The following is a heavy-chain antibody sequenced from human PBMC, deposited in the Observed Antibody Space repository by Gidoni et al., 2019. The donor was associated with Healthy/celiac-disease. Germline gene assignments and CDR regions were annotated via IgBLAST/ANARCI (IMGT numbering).Heavy chain of an antibody. CDR2: ISSNGGST. V-gene: IGHV3-64D*08. CDR1: GFTFSSYA. D-gene: IGHD1-26*01. Sequence: EVQLVESGGGLVQPGGSLRLSCSASGFTFSSYAMHWVRQAPGKGLEYVSAISSNGGSTYYADSVKGRFTISRDNSKNTLYLQMSSLRAEDTAVYYCVKSGIPEWELPDYWGQGTLVTVSS. CDR3: VKSGIPEWELPDY. J-gene: IGHJ4*02.